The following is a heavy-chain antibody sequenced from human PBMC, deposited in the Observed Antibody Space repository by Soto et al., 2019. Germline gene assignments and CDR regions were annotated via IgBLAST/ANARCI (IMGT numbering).Heavy chain of an antibody. V-gene: IGHV3-11*01. D-gene: IGHD3-3*01. J-gene: IGHJ6*02. CDR2: ISSRGSSI. CDR1: GFTFSDYY. CDR3: ARGYYDFWSGYYISPYGMDV. Sequence: GGTLRLSCAVSGFTFSDYYMSWIRQAPGKGLEWVSYISSRGSSIYYADSVKGRFTISRDNAKNSLYLQMNGLRAEDTAVYYCARGYYDFWSGYYISPYGMDVWGQGTTVTVSS.